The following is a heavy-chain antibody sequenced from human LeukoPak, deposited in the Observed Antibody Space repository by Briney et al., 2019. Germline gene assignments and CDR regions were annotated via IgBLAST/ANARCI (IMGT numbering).Heavy chain of an antibody. Sequence: PSETLSLTCAVYGAALSEYYWSWIRQSPGKGLEWIGQVAHKGPTVYSPTLNRKYNPSFKSRVTMSVDPSKNQFSLKLTSVTVADTATYYCVRQGTNSGYYLLDYWGQGHLVIVSS. CDR2: VAHKGPTVYSPTLNR. CDR3: VRQGTNSGYYLLDY. J-gene: IGHJ4*02. CDR1: GAALSEYY. V-gene: IGHV4-34*01. D-gene: IGHD3-22*01.